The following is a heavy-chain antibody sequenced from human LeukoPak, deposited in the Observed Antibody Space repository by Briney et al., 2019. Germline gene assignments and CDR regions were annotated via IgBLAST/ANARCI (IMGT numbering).Heavy chain of an antibody. V-gene: IGHV1-18*01. CDR1: GYTFTSYG. D-gene: IGHD3-9*01. CDR3: ARAAHYDILTGYYKGDAFDI. J-gene: IGHJ3*02. Sequence: ASVKVSCKASGYTFTSYGISWVRLAPGQGLEWMGWFSAYNGNTNYAQKLQGRVTMTTDTSTSTAYMELRSLRSDDTAVYYCARAAHYDILTGYYKGDAFDIWGQGTMVTASS. CDR2: FSAYNGNT.